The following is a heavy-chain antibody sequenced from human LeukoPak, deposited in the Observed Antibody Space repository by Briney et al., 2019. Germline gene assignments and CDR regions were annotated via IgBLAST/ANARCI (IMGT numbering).Heavy chain of an antibody. J-gene: IGHJ4*02. Sequence: GGSLRLSCAASGFTFSSYSMNWVRQAPGKGLEWVSSISSSSSYIYYADSVKGRFTISRDNAKNSLYLQMNSLRAEDTAVYYCARGAVIAEAGTHQFDYWGQGTLVTVSS. D-gene: IGHD6-13*01. CDR3: ARGAVIAEAGTHQFDY. CDR1: GFTFSSYS. CDR2: ISSSSSYI. V-gene: IGHV3-21*01.